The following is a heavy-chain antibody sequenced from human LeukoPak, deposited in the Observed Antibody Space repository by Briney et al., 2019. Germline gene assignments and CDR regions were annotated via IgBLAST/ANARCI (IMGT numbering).Heavy chain of an antibody. Sequence: GGSLRLSCAASGFNVSGNYMSWVRQAPGKGLEGVSVIYRGGDTYYADSVKGRFTVSRDISKNTLYLQMNSLRAEDTAVYYCASISNWGQGILVTVSS. CDR3: ASISN. V-gene: IGHV3-53*01. CDR2: IYRGGDT. J-gene: IGHJ4*02. CDR1: GFNVSGNY.